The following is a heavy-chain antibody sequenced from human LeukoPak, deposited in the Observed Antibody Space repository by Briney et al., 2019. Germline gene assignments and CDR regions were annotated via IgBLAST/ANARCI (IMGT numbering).Heavy chain of an antibody. CDR1: GGSISNYY. Sequence: SETLSLTSTVSGGSISNYYWSWIRQPPGKGLEWIGYINYSGSTNYNPSLKSRVTISVDMSKNQFSLKLSSVTVADTAVYYCARDRLWNWFDPWGQGTLVTVSS. CDR2: INYSGST. CDR3: ARDRLWNWFDP. D-gene: IGHD2-21*01. V-gene: IGHV4-59*01. J-gene: IGHJ5*02.